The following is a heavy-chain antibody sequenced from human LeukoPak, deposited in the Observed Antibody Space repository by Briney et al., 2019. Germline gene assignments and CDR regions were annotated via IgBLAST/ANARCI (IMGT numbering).Heavy chain of an antibody. D-gene: IGHD2-21*02. V-gene: IGHV3-11*01. J-gene: IGHJ4*02. Sequence: PGGSLRLSCTASAFTLGDFYMSWIRQAPGKGLEWIAYISNVGLTTYYAESVKGRFTISRDNAKNSLYLQMNSRRPEDTAVYYCACDFRYLGHDFWGQGSLVTVSS. CDR1: AFTLGDFY. CDR2: ISNVGLTT. CDR3: ACDFRYLGHDF.